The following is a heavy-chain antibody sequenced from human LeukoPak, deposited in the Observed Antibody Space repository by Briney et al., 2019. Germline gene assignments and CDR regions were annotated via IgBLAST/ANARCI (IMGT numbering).Heavy chain of an antibody. CDR3: ARAPTPKITIFGVVTSYNWFDP. V-gene: IGHV4-59*01. J-gene: IGHJ5*02. Sequence: SETLSLTCTVSGGSISSYYWSWIRQPPGKGLEWIGYIYYSGSTNYNPSLKSRVTISVDTSKNQFSLKLSSVTAADTAVYYCARAPTPKITIFGVVTSYNWFDPWGQGTLVTVSS. CDR1: GGSISSYY. D-gene: IGHD3-3*01. CDR2: IYYSGST.